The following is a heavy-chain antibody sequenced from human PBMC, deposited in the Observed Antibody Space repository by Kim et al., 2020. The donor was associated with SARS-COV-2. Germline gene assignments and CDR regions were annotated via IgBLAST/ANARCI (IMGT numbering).Heavy chain of an antibody. CDR1: GGSLSSSSYY. D-gene: IGHD6-19*01. J-gene: IGHJ1*01. V-gene: IGHV4-39*01. Sequence: SETLSLTCTVSGGSLSSSSYYWGWIRQPPGKGLKWIGTAYEIANTYYNPSLKSRVSIYVYTSKNQLSLKLGSVTAADTAVYYSARHQRDSIGGYVAFEY. CDR3: ARHQRDSIGGYVAFEY. CDR2: AYEIANT.